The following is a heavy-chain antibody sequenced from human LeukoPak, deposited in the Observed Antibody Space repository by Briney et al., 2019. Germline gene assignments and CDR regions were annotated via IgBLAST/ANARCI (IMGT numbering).Heavy chain of an antibody. CDR3: ARDQEPAAAFGDYFDY. J-gene: IGHJ4*02. CDR2: VDHTGST. D-gene: IGHD6-13*01. V-gene: IGHV4-59*12. CDR1: DDSITMYY. Sequence: SETLSLTCTVSDDSITMYYWTWIRQPPGKGLEWIGYVDHTGSTKFNPSLNGRVSISRDTSNNFFSLRLRSVTAADTAVYYCARDQEPAAAFGDYFDYWGQGTLVTVSS.